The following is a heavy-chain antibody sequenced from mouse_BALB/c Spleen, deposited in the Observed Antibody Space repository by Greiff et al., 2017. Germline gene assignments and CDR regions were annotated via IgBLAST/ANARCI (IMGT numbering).Heavy chain of an antibody. D-gene: IGHD2-1*01. CDR2: ISSGGST. Sequence: EVKLVESGGGLVKPGGSLKLSCAASGFTFSSYAMSWVRQTPEKRLEWVASISSGGSTYYPDSVKGRFTISRDNARNILYLQMSSLRSEDTAMYYCARGDGNYDAMDDWGQGTSVTVSS. V-gene: IGHV5-6-5*01. J-gene: IGHJ4*01. CDR1: GFTFSSYA. CDR3: ARGDGNYDAMDD.